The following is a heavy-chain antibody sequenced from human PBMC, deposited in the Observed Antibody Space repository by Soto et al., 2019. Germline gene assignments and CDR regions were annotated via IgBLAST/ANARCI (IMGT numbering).Heavy chain of an antibody. Sequence: TSETLSLTCPVSGGSISGGGYSWSWIRQHPVKVLDWLGYIYYSGSTYYNPSLKSRVTISVDTSKNQFSLKLSSVTAADTAVYYCARDVGYRGYAWVGYYYYGMDVWGQWTTVAVSS. CDR3: ARDVGYRGYAWVGYYYYGMDV. CDR1: GGSISGGGYS. CDR2: IYYSGST. V-gene: IGHV4-31*03. J-gene: IGHJ6*02. D-gene: IGHD6-25*01.